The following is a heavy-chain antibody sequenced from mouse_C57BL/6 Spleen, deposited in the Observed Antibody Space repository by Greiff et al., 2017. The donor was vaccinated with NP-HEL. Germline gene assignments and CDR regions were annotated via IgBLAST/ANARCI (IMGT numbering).Heavy chain of an antibody. J-gene: IGHJ2*01. CDR1: GYTFTSYW. CDR2: IYPSDSET. Sequence: QVQLQQSGAELVRPGSSVKLSCKASGYTFTSYWMDWVKQRPGQGLEWIGNIYPSDSETHYNQKFKDKATLTVDKSSSTAYMQLSSLTSEDSAVYYCARAGYDYVPLFDYWGQGTTLTVSS. V-gene: IGHV1-61*01. CDR3: ARAGYDYVPLFDY. D-gene: IGHD2-4*01.